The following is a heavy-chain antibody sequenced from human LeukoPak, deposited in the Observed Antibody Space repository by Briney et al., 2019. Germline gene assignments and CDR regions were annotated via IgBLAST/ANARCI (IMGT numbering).Heavy chain of an antibody. V-gene: IGHV4-38-2*01. D-gene: IGHD5-12*01. J-gene: IGHJ4*02. CDR1: GYSISSGYY. Sequence: SETLSLTCAASGYSISSGYYWGWIRQPPGKGLEWIGSMFHSGSTYYNPSLKSRVTISVDKSKNHFSLKLSSVTAADTAVYYCARSLSRGYSGFRVSPFDYWGQGTLVTVSS. CDR2: MFHSGST. CDR3: ARSLSRGYSGFRVSPFDY.